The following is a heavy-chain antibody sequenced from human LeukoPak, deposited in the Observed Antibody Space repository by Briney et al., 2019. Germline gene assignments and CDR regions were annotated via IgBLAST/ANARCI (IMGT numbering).Heavy chain of an antibody. CDR1: GFTFSSYS. J-gene: IGHJ5*02. CDR2: ISSSSSYI. V-gene: IGHV3-21*01. Sequence: GGSLRLSCAASGFTFSSYSMNWVRQAPGKGLEWVSSISSSSSYIYYADSVKGRFTISRDNAKNSLYLQTNSLRAEDTAVYYCARGIAAADTNWFDPWGQGTLVTVSS. CDR3: ARGIAAADTNWFDP. D-gene: IGHD6-13*01.